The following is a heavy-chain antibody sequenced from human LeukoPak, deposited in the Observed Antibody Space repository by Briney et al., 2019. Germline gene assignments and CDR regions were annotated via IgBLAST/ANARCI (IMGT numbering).Heavy chain of an antibody. D-gene: IGHD3-16*01. CDR3: AKPAGGEPFDYFDF. CDR2: IGGNGDNK. CDR1: GFTFSSYS. V-gene: IGHV3-23*01. Sequence: PGGSLRLSCAASGFTFSSYSMNWVRLAPGKGLEWVSAIGGNGDNKYYTDSVKGRFTISRDNFKNTLYLQMTSLRAEDTALYYCAKPAGGEPFDYFDFWGQGTLVTVSS. J-gene: IGHJ4*02.